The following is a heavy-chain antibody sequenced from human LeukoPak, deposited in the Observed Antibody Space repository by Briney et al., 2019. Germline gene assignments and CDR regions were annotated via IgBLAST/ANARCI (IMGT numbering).Heavy chain of an antibody. CDR2: INHSGNT. J-gene: IGHJ4*02. D-gene: IGHD1-7*01. V-gene: IGHV4-34*01. Sequence: PSETLSLTCAVYGGSFSGYYWSWIRQPPGKGLEWIGEINHSGNTNYNPSLKSRVTISVDTSKNQFSLKLSSVTAADTAVYYCARGRSKRNSLDYWGQGTLVTVSS. CDR1: GGSFSGYY. CDR3: ARGRSKRNSLDY.